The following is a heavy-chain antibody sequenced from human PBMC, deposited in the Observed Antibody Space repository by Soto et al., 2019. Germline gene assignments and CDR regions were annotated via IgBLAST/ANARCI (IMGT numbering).Heavy chain of an antibody. CDR3: AKVGGSSSSALDY. D-gene: IGHD6-6*01. CDR1: GLTFSSYA. CDR2: ISDSGSAT. V-gene: IGHV3-23*01. Sequence: GGSLRLSCAASGLTFSSYAMSWVRQPPGKGREWVSSISDSGSATYYADSVKGRFTISRDNSKNTLDLQMNSLRAEDTAVYYCAKVGGSSSSALDYWGQGTLVTVSS. J-gene: IGHJ4*02.